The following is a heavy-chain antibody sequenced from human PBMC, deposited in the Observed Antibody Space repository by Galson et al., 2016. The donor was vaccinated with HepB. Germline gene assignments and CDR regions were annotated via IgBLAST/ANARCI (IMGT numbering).Heavy chain of an antibody. J-gene: IGHJ6*02. CDR2: IYYSGST. Sequence: PLSLTCTVSGGSISSGGYYWSWIRQHPGKGLEWIGNIYYSGSTNYTPSLKCRLTISVDTSKNQFSLRLTSVTAADTAVYYWARQNYYYGMDVWGQGTTVTVSS. V-gene: IGHV4-31*03. CDR3: ARQNYYYGMDV. CDR1: GGSISSGGYY.